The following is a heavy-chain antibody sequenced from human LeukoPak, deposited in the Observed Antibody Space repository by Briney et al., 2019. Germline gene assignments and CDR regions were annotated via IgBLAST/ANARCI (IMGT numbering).Heavy chain of an antibody. CDR1: GFTFSSYS. J-gene: IGHJ5*02. CDR2: ISSSSSTI. V-gene: IGHV3-48*04. D-gene: IGHD6-19*01. Sequence: PGGSLRLSCAASGFTFSSYSMNWVRQAPGKGLEWVSYISSSSSTIYYADSVKGRFTISRDNAKNSLFLQMNSLRAEDTAVYYCARGGGVRFGSGWRPGNWFDPWGQGTLVIVSS. CDR3: ARGGGVRFGSGWRPGNWFDP.